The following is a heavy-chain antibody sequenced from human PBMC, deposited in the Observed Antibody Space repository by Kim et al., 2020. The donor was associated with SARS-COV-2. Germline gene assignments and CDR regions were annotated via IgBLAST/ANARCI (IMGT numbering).Heavy chain of an antibody. D-gene: IGHD3-22*01. Sequence: GGSLRLSCAASGFTFSSYAMSWVRQAPGKGLEWVSVIYSGGSSTYYADSVKGRFTISRDNSKNTLYLQMNSLRAEDTAVYYCAKIGRPGSSGYYIWGQGTMVTVSS. J-gene: IGHJ3*02. CDR3: AKIGRPGSSGYYI. V-gene: IGHV3-23*03. CDR1: GFTFSSYA. CDR2: IYSGGSST.